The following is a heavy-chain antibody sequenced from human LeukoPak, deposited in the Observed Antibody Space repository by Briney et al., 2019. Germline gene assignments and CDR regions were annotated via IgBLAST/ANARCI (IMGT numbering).Heavy chain of an antibody. CDR1: GGSISSGGYY. CDR2: IYTSGST. D-gene: IGHD6-19*01. V-gene: IGHV4-61*02. J-gene: IGHJ4*02. Sequence: SQTLSLTCAVSGGSISSGGYYWSWIRQPAGKGLEWIGRIYTSGSTNYNPSLKSRVTMSVDTSRNQFSLKLSSVTAADTAVYYCARNSAVAGDFDYWGQGTLVTVSS. CDR3: ARNSAVAGDFDY.